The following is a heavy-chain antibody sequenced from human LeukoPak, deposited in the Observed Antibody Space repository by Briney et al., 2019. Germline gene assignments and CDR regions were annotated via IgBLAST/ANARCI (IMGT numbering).Heavy chain of an antibody. CDR2: IYQSGSI. Sequence: SETLSLTCTVSGDSISSGGYYWSWIRQPPWEGLEWIGYIYQSGSIYYNPSLKSRVTISVDRSKSQFSLNLNSVTAADTAVYYCARAHYSSWNHFDYWGQGTLITVSS. CDR3: ARAHYSSWNHFDY. D-gene: IGHD6-13*01. CDR1: GDSISSGGYY. J-gene: IGHJ4*02. V-gene: IGHV4-30-2*01.